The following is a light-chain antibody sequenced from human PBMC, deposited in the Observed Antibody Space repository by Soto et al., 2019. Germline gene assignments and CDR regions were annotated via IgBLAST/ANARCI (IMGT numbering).Light chain of an antibody. V-gene: IGLV4-69*01. Sequence: QSVLTQLPSASASPGASVKLTCTLSSGHSDYAIAWHQQQPEKGPRYLMKVTSDGSHTKGDGIPDRFSGSSSGADRYLTISSLRSDDEADYYCQAWGTGGVFGGGTKLTVL. J-gene: IGLJ3*02. CDR1: SGHSDYA. CDR2: VTSDGSH. CDR3: QAWGTGGV.